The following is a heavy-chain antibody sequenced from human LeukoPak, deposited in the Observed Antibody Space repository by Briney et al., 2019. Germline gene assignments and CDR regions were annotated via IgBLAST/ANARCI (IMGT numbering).Heavy chain of an antibody. Sequence: PGGSLRLSCAASGFTFSSYSMNWVRQAPGKGLEWISYIDSSSSSIYYADSVKGRFTISRDNAKNSLYLQMNSLRDEDTAVYYCVRIYDSTAYWGQGTLVTVSS. D-gene: IGHD3-22*01. J-gene: IGHJ4*02. CDR1: GFTFSSYS. CDR2: IDSSSSSI. CDR3: VRIYDSTAY. V-gene: IGHV3-48*02.